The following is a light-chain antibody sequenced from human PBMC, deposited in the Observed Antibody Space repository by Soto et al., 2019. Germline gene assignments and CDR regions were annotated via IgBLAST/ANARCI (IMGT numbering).Light chain of an antibody. V-gene: IGKV2-30*01. CDR3: MQGSNWPYT. CDR1: QSLVYSDGNTY. J-gene: IGKJ2*01. CDR2: KIS. Sequence: DVVMTQSPLSLPVTLGQPASISCRSSQSLVYSDGNTYLSWFHQRPGQSPRRLIYKISNRDSGVPDRFSGSGSGTDFTLKISRVEADDFGVYFCMQGSNWPYTFGQGTKLEIK.